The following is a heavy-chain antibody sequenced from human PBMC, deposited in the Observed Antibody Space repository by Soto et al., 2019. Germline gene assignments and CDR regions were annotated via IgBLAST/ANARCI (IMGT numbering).Heavy chain of an antibody. V-gene: IGHV4-59*01. Sequence: SETLSLTCNVFAGSINDYYWSWIRQPPGMRLEWIGFVYSGGSSNYNPSFKRRVTISLETSKNQFSLRLTSLPAADSAVYYCASTARAAPGTGLDSWGQGTLVTVSS. J-gene: IGHJ4*02. CDR2: VYSGGSS. CDR1: AGSINDYY. CDR3: ASTARAAPGTGLDS. D-gene: IGHD2-21*02.